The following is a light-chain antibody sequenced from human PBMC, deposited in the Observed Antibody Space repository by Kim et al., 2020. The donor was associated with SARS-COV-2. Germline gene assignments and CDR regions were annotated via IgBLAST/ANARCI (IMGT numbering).Light chain of an antibody. V-gene: IGKV3-11*01. CDR3: QQRSNWLT. CDR2: DAS. Sequence: SLSPGERATLSCRASQSVSNYVAWYPQKPGQAPRLLIYDASNRATGIPARFSGSGAGTDFTLTISSLETADFAVYYCQQRSNWLTFGGGTKVDIK. J-gene: IGKJ4*01. CDR1: QSVSNY.